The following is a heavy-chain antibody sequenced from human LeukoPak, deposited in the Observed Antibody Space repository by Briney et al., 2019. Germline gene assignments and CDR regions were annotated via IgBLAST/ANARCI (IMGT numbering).Heavy chain of an antibody. Sequence: GGSLRLSCAASGFTFSSYWMSWVRQAPGKGLEWVANIKQDGSEKYYVDSVKGRFTISRDNAKNSLFLQMNSLRVEDTAVYYCARVSSGWYGKNFDYWGQGTLVTVSS. J-gene: IGHJ4*02. CDR1: GFTFSSYW. D-gene: IGHD6-19*01. V-gene: IGHV3-7*01. CDR3: ARVSSGWYGKNFDY. CDR2: IKQDGSEK.